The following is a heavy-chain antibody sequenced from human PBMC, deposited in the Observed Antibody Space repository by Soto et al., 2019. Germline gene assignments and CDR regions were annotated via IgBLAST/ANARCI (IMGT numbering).Heavy chain of an antibody. D-gene: IGHD1-1*01. CDR1: GFNFRAYD. CDR2: IDTAGDT. Sequence: GGPLSLSCSASGFNFRAYDMHWVRQATGEGLERVSSIDTAGDTYSADSVKGRFTNSRDNAKKSLYLQMNSLRAGDTAVYYCASGGGIAVEYNIDVWGQGTTVTVSS. V-gene: IGHV3-13*01. CDR3: ASGGGIAVEYNIDV. J-gene: IGHJ6*02.